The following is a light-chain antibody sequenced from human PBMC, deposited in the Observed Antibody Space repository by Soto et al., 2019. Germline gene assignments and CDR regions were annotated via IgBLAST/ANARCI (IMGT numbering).Light chain of an antibody. CDR2: DVS. J-gene: IGLJ2*01. CDR1: STDIGAFNY. Sequence: QPVLTQPASVSGSPGQSITISCAGTSTDIGAFNYVSWYQHHPGKAPTLLIFDVSDRPSGVSTRFSASKSANTASLTISGLQADDEADYYCSSYSTSSSLVFGGGTQLTVL. CDR3: SSYSTSSSLV. V-gene: IGLV2-14*03.